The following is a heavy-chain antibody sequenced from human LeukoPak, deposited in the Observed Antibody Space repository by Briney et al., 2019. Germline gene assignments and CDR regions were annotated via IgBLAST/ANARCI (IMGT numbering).Heavy chain of an antibody. D-gene: IGHD1-1*01. CDR2: IYSGGST. Sequence: PRGSLRLSCAASGFTFSNYAMSWVRQAPGKGLEWVSVIYSGGSTYYADSVKGRFTISRDNSKNTLYLQMNSLRAEDTAVYYCARGRTTPDYWGQGTLVTVSS. CDR3: ARGRTTPDY. CDR1: GFTFSNYA. J-gene: IGHJ4*02. V-gene: IGHV3-53*01.